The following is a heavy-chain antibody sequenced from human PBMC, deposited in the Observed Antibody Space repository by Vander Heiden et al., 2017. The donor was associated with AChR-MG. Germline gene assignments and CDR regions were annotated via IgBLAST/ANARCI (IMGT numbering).Heavy chain of an antibody. V-gene: IGHV3-30*18. CDR1: GFGFGSSG. D-gene: IGHD1-7*01. CDR3: AKDLTPKVIRTFDGMDV. CDR2: ISFDGNFQ. J-gene: IGHJ6*02. Sequence: QGQLVESGGGAVRAGMSLTLSCAASGFGFGSSGMFWVRQAPGKGPEWVAHISFDGNFQYYADSVKGRFSISRDNFRNTLSLEMNSLRAEDSATYYCAKDLTPKVIRTFDGMDVWGHGTTVTVSS.